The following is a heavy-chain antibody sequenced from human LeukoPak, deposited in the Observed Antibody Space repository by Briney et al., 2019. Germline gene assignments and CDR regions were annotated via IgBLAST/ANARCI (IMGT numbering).Heavy chain of an antibody. J-gene: IGHJ4*02. D-gene: IGHD6-13*01. CDR1: GYSFTSYW. V-gene: IGHV5-51*01. Sequence: GESLKISCKGSGYSFTSYWIGCVRQMPGKGLEWMGIIYPGDSDTRYSPSFQGQVTISADKSISTAYLQWSSLKASDTAMYYCARRSFSSWYNTPFDYWGQGTLVTVSS. CDR2: IYPGDSDT. CDR3: ARRSFSSWYNTPFDY.